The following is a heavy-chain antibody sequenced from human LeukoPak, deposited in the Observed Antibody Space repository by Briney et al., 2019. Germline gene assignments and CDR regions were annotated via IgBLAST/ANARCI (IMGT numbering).Heavy chain of an antibody. V-gene: IGHV3-15*01. CDR3: TTLTYCSSTSCRYM. Sequence: PGESLRLSCAASGFTFSNAWMSCVRQPPGKGLEWVGRIKSKTDGGITDYAAPVKGRFTISRDDSKNTLYLQMNSLKTEDTAVYYCTTLTYCSSTSCRYMWGQGTLVTVSS. CDR2: IKSKTDGGIT. D-gene: IGHD2-2*01. CDR1: GFTFSNAW. J-gene: IGHJ4*02.